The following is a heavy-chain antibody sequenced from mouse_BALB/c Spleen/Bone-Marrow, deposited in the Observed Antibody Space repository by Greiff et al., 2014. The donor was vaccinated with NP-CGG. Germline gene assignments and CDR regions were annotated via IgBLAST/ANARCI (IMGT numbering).Heavy chain of an antibody. V-gene: IGHV1-4*01. Sequence: QVQLQQSGAELARPGASVKMSCKASGHTFTSYTMHWVKQRPGQGLEWIGYINPNSDYTNYNQKFKDKATLTADKSSNTIYMQLSSLTSEDSAVYYCARPLSSLLDHWGQGTTLTVSS. CDR1: GHTFTSYT. D-gene: IGHD1-2*01. J-gene: IGHJ2*01. CDR3: ARPLSSLLDH. CDR2: INPNSDYT.